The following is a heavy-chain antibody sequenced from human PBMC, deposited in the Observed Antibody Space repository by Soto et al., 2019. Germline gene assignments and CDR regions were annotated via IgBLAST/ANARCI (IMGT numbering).Heavy chain of an antibody. D-gene: IGHD6-13*01. CDR2: FSGAGDST. CDR3: AKAGTFSRYTNSWYQKNWFDP. V-gene: IGHV3-23*01. CDR1: GFTFSNYA. J-gene: IGHJ5*02. Sequence: PGGSLRLSCAASGFTFSNYAMSWVRQAPGKGLEWVSAFSGAGDSTYYADSVKGRFTISRDHSKNTLYLQMNTLRAEDTAVYYCAKAGTFSRYTNSWYQKNWFDPWGQGTLVTV.